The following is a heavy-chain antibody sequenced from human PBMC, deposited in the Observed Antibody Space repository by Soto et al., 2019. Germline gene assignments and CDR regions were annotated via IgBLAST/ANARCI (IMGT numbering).Heavy chain of an antibody. J-gene: IGHJ4*02. V-gene: IGHV3-23*01. CDR2: ISGSGGTT. CDR1: GFTFSTYA. Sequence: PGGSLRLSCAASGFTFSTYAMSWVRQAPGKGLEWVSAISGSGGTTYYADSVRGRFTISRDNSKNTLYLQINSLRAEDTAIYYCASAHSLLGVVITPPFDYRGQGSLVTGSA. CDR3: ASAHSLLGVVITPPFDY. D-gene: IGHD3-3*01.